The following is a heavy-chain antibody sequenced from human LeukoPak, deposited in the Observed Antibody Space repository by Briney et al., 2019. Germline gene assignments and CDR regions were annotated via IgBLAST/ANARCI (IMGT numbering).Heavy chain of an antibody. CDR3: AREGIRAGDTLLYYYMDV. CDR2: SSSHGTNV. Sequence: PGGSLRLSCAASGFSVNDSYMSWIRQSPGKGLEWISDSSSHGTNVYYADSVKGRFTISRDNAKNSLELQMNSLRAEDTAVYYCAREGIRAGDTLLYYYMDVWGKGTTVTVSS. J-gene: IGHJ6*03. CDR1: GFSVNDSY. D-gene: IGHD6-13*01. V-gene: IGHV3-11*04.